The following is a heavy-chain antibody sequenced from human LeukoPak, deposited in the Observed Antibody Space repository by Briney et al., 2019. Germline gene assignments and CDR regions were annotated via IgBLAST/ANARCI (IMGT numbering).Heavy chain of an antibody. Sequence: GASVKVSCKVSGYTLTELSMHWVRQAPGKGLEWMGGFDPEDGETIYAQKFQGRVTMTEDTSTETASMELSSLRSEDTAVYYCATDDGQQQLVRHYWGQGTLVTVSS. J-gene: IGHJ4*02. V-gene: IGHV1-24*01. CDR1: GYTLTELS. CDR2: FDPEDGET. D-gene: IGHD6-13*01. CDR3: ATDDGQQQLVRHY.